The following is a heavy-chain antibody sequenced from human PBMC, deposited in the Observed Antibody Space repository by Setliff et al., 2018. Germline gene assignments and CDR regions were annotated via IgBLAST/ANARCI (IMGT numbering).Heavy chain of an antibody. CDR3: ARGSRPLWGA. J-gene: IGHJ5*02. CDR1: GYTFTKNA. D-gene: IGHD5-18*01. Sequence: ASVKVSCKASGYTFTKNAIHWLRQAPGQRPEWMGWVNTDNGNTRYSQNFQDRVTITRDTSATTAFVELSSLRSDDTAVYFCARGSRPLWGAWGQGTLVTVSS. CDR2: VNTDNGNT. V-gene: IGHV1-3*04.